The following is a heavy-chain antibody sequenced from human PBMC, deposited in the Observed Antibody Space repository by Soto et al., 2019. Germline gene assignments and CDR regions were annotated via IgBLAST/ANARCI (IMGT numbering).Heavy chain of an antibody. Sequence: GGPLRLPYIASGFDCTSPRMNWIRQNPRKGLDWVASISGSGKDTFYRHSVKGRFAISRDSAGTSLFLRMDSVKVEDTAVYHCARVDLVAGCACYCVSDVLGPGTAVTVTS. D-gene: IGHD2-21*01. V-gene: IGHV3-21*01. J-gene: IGHJ6*01. CDR1: GFDCTSPR. CDR3: ARVDLVAGCACYCVSDV. CDR2: ISGSGKDT.